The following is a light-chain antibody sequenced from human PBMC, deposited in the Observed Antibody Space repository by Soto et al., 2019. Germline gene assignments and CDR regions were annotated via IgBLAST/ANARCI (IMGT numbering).Light chain of an antibody. CDR1: QGVSSGY. Sequence: EIGWTHSPGTLSLSPGEKPTLSCRASQGVSSGYLAWYQQKPGQAPRLLIYGASSRATGIPDRFSGSGSGTDFTLTISRLEPEDFAVYYCQQYGSSPLTFGGGTKVEIK. CDR3: QQYGSSPLT. CDR2: GAS. J-gene: IGKJ4*01. V-gene: IGKV3-20*01.